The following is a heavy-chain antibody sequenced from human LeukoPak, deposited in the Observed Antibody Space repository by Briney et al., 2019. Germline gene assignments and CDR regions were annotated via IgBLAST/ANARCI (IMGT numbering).Heavy chain of an antibody. CDR3: ASYPPPYYDFWSGYYRDYGMDV. Sequence: ASVKVSCKASGYTFTSYDINWVRQATGQGLEWMGWMNPNSGNTGYAQKFQGRVTMTRNTFISTAYMELSSLRSEDTAVYYCASYPPPYYDFWSGYYRDYGMDVWGQGTTVTVSS. CDR1: GYTFTSYD. J-gene: IGHJ6*02. CDR2: MNPNSGNT. V-gene: IGHV1-8*01. D-gene: IGHD3-3*01.